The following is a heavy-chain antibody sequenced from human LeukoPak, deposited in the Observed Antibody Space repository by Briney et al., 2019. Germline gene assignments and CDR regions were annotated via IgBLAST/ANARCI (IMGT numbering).Heavy chain of an antibody. CDR3: VRNLAVAGTCFDS. CDR2: IKQDGSDR. J-gene: IGHJ4*02. D-gene: IGHD6-19*01. Sequence: PGGSLRPSCAASGFTFRNYWMSWVRQVPGTGLEWVANIKQDGSDRNYVTSVRGRFTISRDNAESSLYLQMNSLRAEDTAVYYCVRNLAVAGTCFDSWGQGTLVTVSS. CDR1: GFTFRNYW. V-gene: IGHV3-7*03.